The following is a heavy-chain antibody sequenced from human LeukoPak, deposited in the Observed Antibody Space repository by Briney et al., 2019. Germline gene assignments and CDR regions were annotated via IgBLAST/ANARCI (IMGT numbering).Heavy chain of an antibody. J-gene: IGHJ4*02. CDR3: AHSRHYYDSSGYPTLFDY. D-gene: IGHD3-22*01. CDR1: GFSLSTGGVG. Sequence: SGPTLVNPAQTLTLTCTFPGFSLSTGGVGVGWIRQPPGKALEWLALIYWNDDKRYSPSLKSRLTITKDTSKNQVVLTMTNMDPVDTATYYCAHSRHYYDSSGYPTLFDYWGQGTLVTVSS. V-gene: IGHV2-5*01. CDR2: IYWNDDK.